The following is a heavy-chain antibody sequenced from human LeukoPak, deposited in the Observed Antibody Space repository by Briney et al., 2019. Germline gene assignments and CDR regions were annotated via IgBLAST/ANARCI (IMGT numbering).Heavy chain of an antibody. V-gene: IGHV3-30*03. Sequence: GRSLRLSCAASGFTFSSYGMHWVRQAPGKGLEWVAVISYDGSNKYYADSVKGRFTISRDNAKNSLYLQMNSLRAEDTAVYYCARMKNYYDSSGLDCWGQGTLVTVSS. CDR1: GFTFSSYG. J-gene: IGHJ4*02. D-gene: IGHD3-22*01. CDR2: ISYDGSNK. CDR3: ARMKNYYDSSGLDC.